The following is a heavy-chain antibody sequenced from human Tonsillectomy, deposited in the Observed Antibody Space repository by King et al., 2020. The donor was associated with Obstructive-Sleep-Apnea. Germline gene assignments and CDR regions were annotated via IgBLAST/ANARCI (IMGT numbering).Heavy chain of an antibody. CDR3: SGGPLSSCYTWFDP. CDR2: THYSGNT. J-gene: IGHJ5*02. CDR1: GGSISIDY. Sequence: QLQESGPGLVKPSETLSLTCTVSGGSISIDYWSWIRQPPGKGPEWIGYTHYSGNTNYNPSLKSRVTISLDTSKNEFSLKLSSLTAADTAVYYCSGGPLSSCYTWFDPWGQGTLVTVSS. D-gene: IGHD3-22*01. V-gene: IGHV4-59*01.